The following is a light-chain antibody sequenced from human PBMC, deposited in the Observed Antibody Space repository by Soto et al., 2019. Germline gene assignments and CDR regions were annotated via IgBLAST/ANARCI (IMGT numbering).Light chain of an antibody. CDR2: EVT. J-gene: IGLJ1*01. CDR3: SSFTSRFTFV. CDR1: RSDVGAYNY. V-gene: IGLV2-14*01. Sequence: LTQPASVSGSPGQSIAISCTGTRSDVGAYNYVSWYQQHPGKAPKLMISEVTNRPSGVSDRFSGSKSGSTASLTISGLQAEDEADYYCSSFTSRFTFVFGTGTKVTVL.